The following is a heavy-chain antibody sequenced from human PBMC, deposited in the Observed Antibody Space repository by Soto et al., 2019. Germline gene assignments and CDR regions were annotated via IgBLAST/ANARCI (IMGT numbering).Heavy chain of an antibody. D-gene: IGHD6-19*01. V-gene: IGHV3-74*01. CDR2: INSDGSST. J-gene: IGHJ4*02. CDR1: GFTFSSYW. CDR3: ARVIDRAVAGY. Sequence: GGSLRLSCAASGFTFSSYWMHWVRQAPGKGLVWVSRINSDGSSTSYADSVKGRFTISRDNAKNTLYLQMNSLRAEDTAVYYCARVIDRAVAGYWGQGTLVTVSS.